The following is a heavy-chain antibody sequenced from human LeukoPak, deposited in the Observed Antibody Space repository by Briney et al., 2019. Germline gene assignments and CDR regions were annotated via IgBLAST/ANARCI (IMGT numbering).Heavy chain of an antibody. Sequence: GGSLRLSCAASGFSFSTSWMAWVRQAPGKGLQWVGNINPAESHTDYIDSVKGRFTMSRDNAENSLFLQVHSLRDEDTAVYYCARDRAYDAFDYWGRGTLVTVSS. CDR1: GFSFSTSW. D-gene: IGHD5-12*01. CDR2: INPAESHT. J-gene: IGHJ4*02. V-gene: IGHV3-7*01. CDR3: ARDRAYDAFDY.